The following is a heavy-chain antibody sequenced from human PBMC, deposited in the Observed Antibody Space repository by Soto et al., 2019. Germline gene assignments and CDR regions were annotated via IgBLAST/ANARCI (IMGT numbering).Heavy chain of an antibody. CDR2: ISAYNGNT. J-gene: IGHJ3*02. CDR1: GYTFTSYG. D-gene: IGHD6-13*01. CDR3: ARDPGTRAAAGRGGAFDI. Sequence: QVQLMQSGAEVKKPGASVKVSCKASGYTFTSYGISWVRQAPGQGLEWMGWISAYNGNTNYAQKVEGRVTMTTDTSTSTAYMELRSLRSDDTAVYYCARDPGTRAAAGRGGAFDIWGQGTMVTVSS. V-gene: IGHV1-18*01.